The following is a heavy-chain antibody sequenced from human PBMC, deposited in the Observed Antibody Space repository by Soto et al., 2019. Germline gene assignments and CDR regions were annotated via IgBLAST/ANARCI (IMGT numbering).Heavy chain of an antibody. CDR1: GYTFCNFW. V-gene: IGHV5-51*01. CDR3: ARSPPSLPYFDS. J-gene: IGHJ4*02. CDR2: ISHGDPET. Sequence: PGESLNISCQCSGYTFCNFWIAWVRQLPGKGLECMRIISHGDPETSYSASFTGKVNISADRSIGTAYQQWSSLEASDSAFYFCARSPPSLPYFDSWGKGALVTLSS.